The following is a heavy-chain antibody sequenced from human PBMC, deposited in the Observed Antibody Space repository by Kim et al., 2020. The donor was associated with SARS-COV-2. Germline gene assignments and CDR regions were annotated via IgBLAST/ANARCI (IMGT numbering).Heavy chain of an antibody. V-gene: IGHV3-23*01. D-gene: IGHD3-10*01. J-gene: IGHJ6*02. CDR2: ISGSGGST. CDR3: AKEFHVFGPRFCFSGMDV. CDR1: GFTFSSYA. Sequence: GGSLRLSCAASGFTFSSYAMSWVRQAPGKGLEWVSAISGSGGSTYYADSVKGRFTISRDNSKNTLYLQMNSLRAEDTAVYYCAKEFHVFGPRFCFSGMDVWGQGTTVTVSS.